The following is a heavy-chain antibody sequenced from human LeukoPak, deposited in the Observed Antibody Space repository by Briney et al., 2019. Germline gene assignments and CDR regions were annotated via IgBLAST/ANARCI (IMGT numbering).Heavy chain of an antibody. J-gene: IGHJ4*02. CDR3: ARVDTAMVFLDY. CDR2: IYYSGST. D-gene: IGHD5-18*01. Sequence: SETLSLTCTVSGGSISSGGYYWSWIRQHPGKGLEWIGYIYYSGSTYYNPSLKSRVTISVDTSKNQFSLKLSSVTAADTAVYYCARVDTAMVFLDYWGQGTLVTVSS. V-gene: IGHV4-31*03. CDR1: GGSISSGGYY.